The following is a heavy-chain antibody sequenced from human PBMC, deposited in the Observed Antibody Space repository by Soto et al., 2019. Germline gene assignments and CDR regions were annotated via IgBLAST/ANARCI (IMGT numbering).Heavy chain of an antibody. CDR2: IFYSGST. CDR1: GGSVSSGNYY. CDR3: ARYDSSGGRAFDI. V-gene: IGHV4-61*01. Sequence: QVQLQESGPGLVKPSETLSLTCTVSGGSVSSGNYYWSWIWQPPGKGLEWIGYIFYSGSTYYNPSLKSRVTISVDTSKNQFSLKLSSMTAADTAVYYCARYDSSGGRAFDIWGQGTMVTVSS. J-gene: IGHJ3*02. D-gene: IGHD3-22*01.